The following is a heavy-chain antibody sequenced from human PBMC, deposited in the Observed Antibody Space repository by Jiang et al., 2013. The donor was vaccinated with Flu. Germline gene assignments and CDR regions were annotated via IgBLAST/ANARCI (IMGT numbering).Heavy chain of an antibody. J-gene: IGHJ6*02. CDR2: IGISSSDI. CDR1: GFIFADYD. V-gene: IGHV3-21*01. Sequence: LSCAASGFIFADYDYNWVRQAPGKGLEWVSSIGISSSDIYYSDSVKGRFTISRDNAKISVSLQLNSLGVDDTAVYYCARVRVAAAGIMSFRGGTPGDYYSGLDAWGPGTTVTVSS. D-gene: IGHD6-13*01. CDR3: ARVRVAAAGIMSFRGGTPGDYYSGLDA.